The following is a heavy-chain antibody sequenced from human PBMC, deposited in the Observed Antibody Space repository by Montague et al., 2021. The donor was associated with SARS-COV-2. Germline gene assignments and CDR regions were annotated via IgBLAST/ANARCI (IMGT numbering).Heavy chain of an antibody. V-gene: IGHV4-39*07. Sequence: SETLSLTCSVSGASISGGGYYWGWIRQSPRKGLEWIGSINYSGTTYHNPSLKSRLTISLDTSKNQFSLKLSSVTAADTAVYYCARGLPYQTVAGACPNSAMDIWGQGTTVTASS. D-gene: IGHD4-23*01. CDR1: GASISGGGYY. CDR2: INYSGTT. CDR3: ARGLPYQTVAGACPNSAMDI. J-gene: IGHJ6*02.